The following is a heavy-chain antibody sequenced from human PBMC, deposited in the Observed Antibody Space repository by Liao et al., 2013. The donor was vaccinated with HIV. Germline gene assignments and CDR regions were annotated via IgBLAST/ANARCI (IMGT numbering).Heavy chain of an antibody. J-gene: IGHJ4*02. CDR3: ARGDPTCINDVCYWTFDY. Sequence: QLQLQESGPGLVKPSETLSLTCGVSGTSLSGYYWAWIRQAPGRRLEWIGDIYDSGRSNYNPSFKSRVVIAEDTSNNQFSLSLTSVTAADTAVYYCARGDPTCINDVCYWTFDYWGRGIPGHRLV. V-gene: IGHV4-34*10. D-gene: IGHD2-8*01. CDR1: GTSLSGYY. CDR2: IYDSGRS.